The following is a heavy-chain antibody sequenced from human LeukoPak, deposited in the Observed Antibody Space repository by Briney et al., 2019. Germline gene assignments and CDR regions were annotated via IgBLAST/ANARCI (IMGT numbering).Heavy chain of an antibody. Sequence: ASVTVSCKASGYTFTSYYMHWVRQAPGQGLEWMGMTNPSGGRTSYAQKFQGRVTMTRDTSTSTVYMELSSLRSEDTAVYYCARGGNCGSDCYFLFEYWGQGTLVTVSS. J-gene: IGHJ4*02. D-gene: IGHD2-21*02. V-gene: IGHV1-46*03. CDR3: ARGGNCGSDCYFLFEY. CDR2: TNPSGGRT. CDR1: GYTFTSYY.